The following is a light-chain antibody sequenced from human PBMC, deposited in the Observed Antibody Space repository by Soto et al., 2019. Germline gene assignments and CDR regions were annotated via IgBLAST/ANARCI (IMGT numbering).Light chain of an antibody. CDR2: AAS. CDR3: QKYNRAPFT. Sequence: DIQMTQSPSSLSASVGDRVTITCRASQAVRNYLAWYQQKPGKVPKLLIYAASVLQSGVPSRFSGSGSGTEFALTITGLQPEDIATYYCQKYNRAPFTFGPGTKVDFK. CDR1: QAVRNY. J-gene: IGKJ3*01. V-gene: IGKV1-27*01.